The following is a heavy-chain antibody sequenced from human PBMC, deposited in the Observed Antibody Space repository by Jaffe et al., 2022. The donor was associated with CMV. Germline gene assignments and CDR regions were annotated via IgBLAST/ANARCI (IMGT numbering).Heavy chain of an antibody. CDR1: GFTFSSYA. J-gene: IGHJ2*01. V-gene: IGHV3-23*04. CDR3: AKFGYYGSGSARPGYFDL. Sequence: EVQLVESGGGLVQPGGSLRLSCAASGFTFSSYAMSWVRQAPGKGLEWVSAISGSGGSTYYADSVKGRFTISRDNSKNTLYLQMNSLRAEDTAVYYCAKFGYYGSGSARPGYFDLWGRGTLVTVSS. CDR2: ISGSGGST. D-gene: IGHD3-10*01.